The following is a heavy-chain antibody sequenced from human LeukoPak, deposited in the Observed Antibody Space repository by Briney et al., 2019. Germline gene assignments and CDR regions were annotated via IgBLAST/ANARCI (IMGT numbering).Heavy chain of an antibody. CDR1: GGSISSGGYS. CDR3: ARGWDGMDV. D-gene: IGHD5-24*01. Sequence: SQTLSLTCAVSGGSISSGGYSWSWIRQPPGKGLEWIGYIYHSGSTYYNPSLKSRVTISVDRSKNQFSLKLSSVIAADTAVYYCARGWDGMDVWGQGTTVTVSS. V-gene: IGHV4-30-2*01. J-gene: IGHJ6*02. CDR2: IYHSGST.